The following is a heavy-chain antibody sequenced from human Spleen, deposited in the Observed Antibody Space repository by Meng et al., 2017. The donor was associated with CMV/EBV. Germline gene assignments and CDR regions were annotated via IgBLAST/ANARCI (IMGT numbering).Heavy chain of an antibody. Sequence: GESLKISCVASRFTFSNYAMHWVRQAPGKGLEWMGWINPNSGGTNYAQKFQGRVTMTRDTSISTAYMELSRLRSDDTAVYYCARLYPDTVTTYWFDPWGQGTLVTVSS. V-gene: IGHV1-2*02. CDR3: ARLYPDTVTTYWFDP. CDR1: RFTFSNYA. J-gene: IGHJ5*02. CDR2: INPNSGGT. D-gene: IGHD4-11*01.